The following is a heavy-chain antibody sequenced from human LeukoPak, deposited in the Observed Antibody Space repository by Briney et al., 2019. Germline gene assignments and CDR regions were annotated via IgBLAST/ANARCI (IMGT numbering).Heavy chain of an antibody. CDR2: ISGSGGST. Sequence: GGSLRLSCAASGFTFSSCAMSWVRQAPGKGLEWVPAISGSGGSTYYADSVKGRFTISRDNSKNTLYLQMNSLRAEDTAVYYCARDMFNQWLVGKGYYFDYWGQGTLVTVSS. D-gene: IGHD6-19*01. CDR3: ARDMFNQWLVGKGYYFDY. J-gene: IGHJ4*02. V-gene: IGHV3-23*01. CDR1: GFTFSSCA.